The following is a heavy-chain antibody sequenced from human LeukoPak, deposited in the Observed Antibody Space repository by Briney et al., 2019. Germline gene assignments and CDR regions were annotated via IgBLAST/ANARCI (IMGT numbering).Heavy chain of an antibody. Sequence: GGSLRLSCAASGFNFDDYGMSWVRQAPGKGLEWVSALTWNAGSTGYADSVKGRFIISRDNAKNSLYLQMNSLRAEDTALYYCARFVDYYDSSGYSYFDYWGQGTLVTVSS. CDR1: GFNFDDYG. D-gene: IGHD3-22*01. J-gene: IGHJ4*02. V-gene: IGHV3-20*04. CDR3: ARFVDYYDSSGYSYFDY. CDR2: LTWNAGST.